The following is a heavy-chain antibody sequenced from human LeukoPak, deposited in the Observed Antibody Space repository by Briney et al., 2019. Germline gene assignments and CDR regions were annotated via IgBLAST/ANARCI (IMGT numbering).Heavy chain of an antibody. V-gene: IGHV1-18*04. Sequence: ASVKVSCKASGYTFTSYGISWVRQAPGQGLEWMGWISAYNGNTNYAQKLQGRVTMTTDTSTSTAYMELRSLRSDDTAVYYCARGIVMVVATTDYYYGMDVWGKGTTVTVSS. CDR2: ISAYNGNT. J-gene: IGHJ6*04. CDR1: GYTFTSYG. CDR3: ARGIVMVVATTDYYYGMDV. D-gene: IGHD2-15*01.